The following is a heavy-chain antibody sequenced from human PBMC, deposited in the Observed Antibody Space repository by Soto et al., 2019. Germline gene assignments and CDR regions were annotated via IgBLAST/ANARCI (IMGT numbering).Heavy chain of an antibody. CDR1: GFTFTSSS. V-gene: IGHV1-58*01. J-gene: IGHJ1*01. Sequence: QMQLVQSGPEVKKPGTSVKVSCKASGFTFTSSSVQWVRQARGQRLEWIGWITVGTGNTNYAQKFQERVTITMDMATSTGYMELSNLRSGDTAVYYCAAGDRSGYYWGWGQGTQVTVSS. CDR2: ITVGTGNT. D-gene: IGHD3-22*01. CDR3: AAGDRSGYYWG.